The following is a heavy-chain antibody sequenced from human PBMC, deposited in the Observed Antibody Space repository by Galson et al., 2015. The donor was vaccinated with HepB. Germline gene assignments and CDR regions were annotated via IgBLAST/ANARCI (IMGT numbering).Heavy chain of an antibody. CDR2: IIPIFGTA. CDR3: ASFLLEGDPFDI. D-gene: IGHD3-9*01. Sequence: SVKVSCKASGGTFSSYAISWVRQAPGQGLEWMGGIIPIFGTANYAQKFQGRVTITADESTSTAYMELSSLRSEDTAVYYCASFLLEGDPFDIWGQGTMVTVSS. CDR1: GGTFSSYA. J-gene: IGHJ3*02. V-gene: IGHV1-69*13.